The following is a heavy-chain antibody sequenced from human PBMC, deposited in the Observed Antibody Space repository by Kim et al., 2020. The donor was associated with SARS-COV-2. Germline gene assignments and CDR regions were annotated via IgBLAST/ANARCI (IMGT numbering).Heavy chain of an antibody. D-gene: IGHD6-13*01. J-gene: IGHJ4*02. Sequence: YAQRFPCRLTVTRDTSTSTVYMDLSSLRSEDTAVYYCAREVAAAGKAFDYWGQGTLLTVSS. CDR3: AREVAAAGKAFDY. V-gene: IGHV1-46*01.